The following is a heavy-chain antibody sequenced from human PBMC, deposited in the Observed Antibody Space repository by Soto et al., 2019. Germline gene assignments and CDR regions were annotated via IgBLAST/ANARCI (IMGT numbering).Heavy chain of an antibody. CDR1: GFTFSSYE. V-gene: IGHV3-48*03. Sequence: PGGSLRLSCAASGFTFSSYEMNWVRQAPGKGLEWVSYISSSGSTIYYADSVKGRFTISRDNAKNSLYLQMNSLRAEDTAVYYCARGRRVFGVAMRHYYGMDVWGQGTTVTVSS. D-gene: IGHD3-3*01. CDR2: ISSSGSTI. CDR3: ARGRRVFGVAMRHYYGMDV. J-gene: IGHJ6*02.